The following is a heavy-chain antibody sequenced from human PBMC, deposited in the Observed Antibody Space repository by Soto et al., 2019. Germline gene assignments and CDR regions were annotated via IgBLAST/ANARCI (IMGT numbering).Heavy chain of an antibody. Sequence: QVQLVQSGAEVKKPGASVKVSCKASGYSFTTYGISWVGQAPGQGLEWMGWISTYNGDTDYAQSLQGRVIMTTDTSTTTAYMELRSLRSDDTAVYYCAREGSRPYYYYGMDVWGQGTTVTVSS. CDR3: AREGSRPYYYYGMDV. V-gene: IGHV1-18*01. J-gene: IGHJ6*02. D-gene: IGHD2-15*01. CDR2: ISTYNGDT. CDR1: GYSFTTYG.